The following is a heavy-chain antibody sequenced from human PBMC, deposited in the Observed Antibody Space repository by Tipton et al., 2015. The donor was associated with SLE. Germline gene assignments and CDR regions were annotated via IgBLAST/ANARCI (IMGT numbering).Heavy chain of an antibody. CDR2: INHSGST. Sequence: TLSLTCAVYGGSFSGYYWSWTRQPPGKGLEWIGEINHSGSTNYNPSLKSRVTISVDTSKNQFSLKLSSVTAADTAVYYCASRGGEDLDYWGQGTLVTVSS. V-gene: IGHV4-34*01. J-gene: IGHJ4*02. CDR3: ASRGGEDLDY. CDR1: GGSFSGYY. D-gene: IGHD3-16*01.